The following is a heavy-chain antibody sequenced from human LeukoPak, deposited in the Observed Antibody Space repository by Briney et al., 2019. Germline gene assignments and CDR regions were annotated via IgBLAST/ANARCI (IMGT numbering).Heavy chain of an antibody. CDR2: ITGSGDKT. CDR1: GFTFSRHG. Sequence: GSLRLSCADSGFTFSRHGMHWVRPAPGKALEWVSAITGSGDKTYYADAVKGRFTISRDNSKNTLYLQMNSLTAEDTAIYYCASRDPCSGGTCYALAYWGQGALVTVSS. D-gene: IGHD2-15*01. CDR3: ASRDPCSGGTCYALAY. J-gene: IGHJ4*02. V-gene: IGHV3-23*01.